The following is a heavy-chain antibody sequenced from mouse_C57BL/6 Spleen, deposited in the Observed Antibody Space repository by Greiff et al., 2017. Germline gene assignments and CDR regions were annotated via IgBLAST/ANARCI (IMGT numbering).Heavy chain of an antibody. CDR2: IWTGGGT. CDR3: APHYYGSRNAMDY. D-gene: IGHD1-1*01. Sequence: VKLQQSGPGLVAPSQSLSITCTVSGFSLTSYAISWVRQPPGKGLEWLGVIWTGGGTNYNSALKSRLSISKDNSKIQVFLKMNILQTYDTARYYCAPHYYGSRNAMDYWGQGTSVTVSS. V-gene: IGHV2-9-1*01. J-gene: IGHJ4*01. CDR1: GFSLTSYA.